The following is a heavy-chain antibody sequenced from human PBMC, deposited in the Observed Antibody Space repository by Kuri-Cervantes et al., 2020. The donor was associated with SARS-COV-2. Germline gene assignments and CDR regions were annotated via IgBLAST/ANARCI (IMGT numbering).Heavy chain of an antibody. CDR3: ARDGGADYYYYYMDV. CDR2: ISSSSSYI. V-gene: IGHV3-21*01. CDR1: GFTFSSYS. Sequence: GESLKISCAASGFTFSSYSMNWVRQAPGKGLEWVSSISSSSSYIYYADSVKGRFTISRDNAKNTLYLQMNSLRAEETAVYYCARDGGADYYYYYMDVWGKGTTVTVSS. D-gene: IGHD3-16*01. J-gene: IGHJ6*03.